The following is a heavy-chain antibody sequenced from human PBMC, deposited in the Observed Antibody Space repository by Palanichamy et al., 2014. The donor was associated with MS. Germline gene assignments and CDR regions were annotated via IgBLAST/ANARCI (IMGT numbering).Heavy chain of an antibody. CDR3: ARGDDYYDSSGYYYRYFDY. CDR2: IYYSGST. J-gene: IGHJ4*02. D-gene: IGHD3-22*01. Sequence: QVQLQESGPGLVKPSETLSLTCTVSGGSASSGSYYWSWIRQPPGKGLEWIGYIYYSGSTNYNPSLKSRVTISVDTSKNQFSLKLSSVTAADTAVYYCARGDDYYDSSGYYYRYFDYWGQGTLVTVSS. V-gene: IGHV4-61*01. CDR1: GGSASSGSYY.